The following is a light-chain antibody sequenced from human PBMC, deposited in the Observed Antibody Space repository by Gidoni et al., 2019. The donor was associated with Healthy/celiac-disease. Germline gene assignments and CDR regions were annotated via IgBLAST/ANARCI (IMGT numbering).Light chain of an antibody. CDR2: DAS. CDR1: QSISSW. V-gene: IGKV1-5*01. J-gene: IGKJ1*01. Sequence: DIQMTQSPSTLSASVGDRVTITCRASQSISSWLAWYQQKPGKAPKLLIYDASSLESGVPSRFSGSGSGTEFTLTISSLQPDDFATYYFQQYISYPVTFGQGTKVEIK. CDR3: QQYISYPVT.